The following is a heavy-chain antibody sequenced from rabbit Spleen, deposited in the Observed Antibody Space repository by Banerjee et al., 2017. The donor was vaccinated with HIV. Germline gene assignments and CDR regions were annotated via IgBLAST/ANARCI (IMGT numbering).Heavy chain of an antibody. CDR3: AAEDGTGFSSYSIGL. V-gene: IGHV1S45*01. CDR1: GFSFSSGY. J-gene: IGHJ4*01. Sequence: QQLLEAAGGVLVQPGGSLTPSCTASGFSFSSGYMYWVRQAPGEGVEWISCIVDGTNDFAYSATCWTSRFITTNKTSATVTMQIMTLTVAATSAYFCAAEDGTGFSSYSIGLWGPGTLVTVS. D-gene: IGHD6-1*01. CDR2: IVDGTNDFA.